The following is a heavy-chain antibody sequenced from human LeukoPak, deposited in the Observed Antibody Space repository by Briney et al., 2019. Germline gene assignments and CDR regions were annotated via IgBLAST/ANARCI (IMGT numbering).Heavy chain of an antibody. Sequence: GGSLRLSCAASGFTFSSYDLHWVRQATGKGLEWVSAIDTAGDTYYPDSVKGRFTISRENAKNSLYIQMNSLRAGDAAVYYCTRRTCSGGSCHFDYWGQGTLVTVSS. CDR3: TRRTCSGGSCHFDY. V-gene: IGHV3-13*01. J-gene: IGHJ4*02. CDR2: IDTAGDT. D-gene: IGHD2-15*01. CDR1: GFTFSSYD.